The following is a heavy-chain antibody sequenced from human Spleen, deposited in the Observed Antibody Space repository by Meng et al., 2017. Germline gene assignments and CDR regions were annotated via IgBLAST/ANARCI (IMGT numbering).Heavy chain of an antibody. CDR3: ARGPTTMAHDFDY. CDR1: GWSFSGYY. J-gene: IGHJ4*02. CDR2: INHSGST. Sequence: HGPLPHWAAGLFEPSDALARPCGVYGWSFSGYYWSWIRQPPGKGLEWIGEINHSGSTNYNPSLKSRVTISVDPSQNNLSLKLSSVTAADSAVYYCARGPTTMAHDFDYWGQGTLVTVSS. V-gene: IGHV4-34*01. D-gene: IGHD4-11*01.